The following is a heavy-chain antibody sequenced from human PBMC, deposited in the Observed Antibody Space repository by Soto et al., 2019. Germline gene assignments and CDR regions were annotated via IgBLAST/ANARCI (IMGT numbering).Heavy chain of an antibody. CDR2: ISGSGVST. CDR3: QAEDGIRDL. D-gene: IGHD2-21*01. V-gene: IGHV3-23*01. J-gene: IGHJ2*01. Sequence: KGLEWVSAISGSGVSTYYADSVKGRFTISRDNSKNTLYLQMNSLRAEDTAVFFFQAEDGIRDL.